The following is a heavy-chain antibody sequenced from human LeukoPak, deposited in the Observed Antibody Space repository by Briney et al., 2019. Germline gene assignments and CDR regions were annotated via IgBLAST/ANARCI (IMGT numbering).Heavy chain of an antibody. Sequence: ASVKVSCKASGYTFTNYGISWVRQAPGQGLEWMGWISAYNGNTNYAQKLQGRVTMTTDTSTSTAYMELRSLRSDDTAVYYCARAEVFGGATAVSPYYFDYWGQGTLVTVSS. CDR3: ARAEVFGGATAVSPYYFDY. D-gene: IGHD1-26*01. V-gene: IGHV1-18*01. CDR2: ISAYNGNT. J-gene: IGHJ4*02. CDR1: GYTFTNYG.